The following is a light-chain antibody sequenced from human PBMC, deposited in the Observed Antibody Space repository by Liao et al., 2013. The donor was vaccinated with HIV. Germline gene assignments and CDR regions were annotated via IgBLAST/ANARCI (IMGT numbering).Light chain of an antibody. CDR1: DIGKKG. Sequence: SYVLTQTPSVSLAPGQTARISCGGDDIGKKGVQWYQQKPGQAPVVVIRFDKDRPSGIPERFSGSNSGNTATLTISWVEAGDEADYYCQVWRVFGTGTKVTVL. CDR3: QVWRV. V-gene: IGLV3-21*01. J-gene: IGLJ1*01. CDR2: FDK.